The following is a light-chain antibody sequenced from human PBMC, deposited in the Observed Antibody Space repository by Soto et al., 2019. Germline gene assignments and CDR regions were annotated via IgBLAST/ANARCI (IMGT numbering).Light chain of an antibody. Sequence: EIVLTQSPATLSLSPGERATLSCRASQSVSNYLAWYQQKPGQAPRLLIYETSNRATGIPARFSGSGSETDFTLTIISPEPEDSAVYYCQQRSNCPPSTFGRGTRLEMK. CDR2: ETS. V-gene: IGKV3-11*01. J-gene: IGKJ5*01. CDR1: QSVSNY. CDR3: QQRSNCPPST.